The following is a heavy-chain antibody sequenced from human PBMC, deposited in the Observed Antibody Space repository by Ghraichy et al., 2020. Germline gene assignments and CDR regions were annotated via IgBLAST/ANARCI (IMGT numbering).Heavy chain of an antibody. J-gene: IGHJ5*02. D-gene: IGHD2-15*01. CDR3: AREWWSNYTSNWFDP. V-gene: IGHV4-59*01. Sequence: SETLSLTCTVSGGSISSYYWSWIRQPPGKGLEWIGYIYYSGSTNYNPSLKSRVTISVDTSKNQFSLKLSSVTAADTAVYYCAREWWSNYTSNWFDPWGQGTLVTVSS. CDR1: GGSISSYY. CDR2: IYYSGST.